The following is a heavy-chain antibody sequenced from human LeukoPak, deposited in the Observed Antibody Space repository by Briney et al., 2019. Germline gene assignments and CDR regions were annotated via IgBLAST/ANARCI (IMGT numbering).Heavy chain of an antibody. V-gene: IGHV4-59*01. CDR2: IYYSGST. CDR3: ARDGSGSYLL. J-gene: IGHJ4*02. Sequence: SETLSLTCTGSGGSISSYYWRWIRQPPGKGLEWIGYIYYSGSTNYNPSLKSRVTISVDTSKNQFSLKLSSVTAADTAVYYCARDGSGSYLLWGQGTLVTVSS. D-gene: IGHD3-10*01. CDR1: GGSISSYY.